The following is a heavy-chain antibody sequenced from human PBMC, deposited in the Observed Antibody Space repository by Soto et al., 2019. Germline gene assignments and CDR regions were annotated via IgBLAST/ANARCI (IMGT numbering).Heavy chain of an antibody. Sequence: RASVKVSCKASGGTFSTSTFTWVRQAPGQGLEWMGRTIPLLNVADYAQDFQGRLTITADKSTSTTYMELTSLTSKDTAVYYCARDSPIGSTFSGYDAIDSWGQGTLVTVSS. J-gene: IGHJ4*02. CDR2: TIPLLNVA. CDR3: ARDSPIGSTFSGYDAIDS. D-gene: IGHD5-12*01. CDR1: GGTFSTST. V-gene: IGHV1-69*04.